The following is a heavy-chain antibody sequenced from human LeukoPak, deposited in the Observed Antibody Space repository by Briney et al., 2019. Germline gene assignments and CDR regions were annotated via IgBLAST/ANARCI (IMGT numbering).Heavy chain of an antibody. D-gene: IGHD4-23*01. CDR1: GFTFTTNW. CDR2: ANLDVSEK. CDR3: ARTNSQARDYYYYMDV. V-gene: IGHV3-7*01. J-gene: IGHJ6*03. Sequence: GGSLRLSCAVSGFTFTTNWMSWVRHPPGQGMELVSNANLDVSEKSYVDSVNDRPTTFTDNAKNSLYLQMNSLITADTAASYSARTNSQARDYYYYMDVWGKGTTVTVSS.